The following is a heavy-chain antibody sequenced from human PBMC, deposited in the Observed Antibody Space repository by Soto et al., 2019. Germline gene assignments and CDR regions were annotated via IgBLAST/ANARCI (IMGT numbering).Heavy chain of an antibody. CDR1: GYTFTSYY. CDR3: ARSEGTIYGSGSYYVFDY. D-gene: IGHD3-10*01. CDR2: INPSGGST. Sequence: QVQLVQSGAEVKKPGASEKVSCKASGYTFTSYYMHWVRQAPGQGLEWLGIINPSGGSTSYAQKFQGRVTMTRDTSTSTVYMELSSLRSEDTAVYYCARSEGTIYGSGSYYVFDYWGQGTLVTVSS. V-gene: IGHV1-46*01. J-gene: IGHJ4*02.